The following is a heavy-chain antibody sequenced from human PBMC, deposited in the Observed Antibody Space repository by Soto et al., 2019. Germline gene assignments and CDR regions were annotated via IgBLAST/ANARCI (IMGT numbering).Heavy chain of an antibody. Sequence: QMQLQESGPGLVKTSKTLSLTCTVSGGSIRESGLYWGWIRQSPGKGLEWIGSIFFSGRTHYHPSLKSRVSISIDASKNQFSLNVISVTAAYTGVYYSVRSLMDVWGKGTTVTVSS. CDR3: VRSLMDV. CDR2: IFFSGRT. V-gene: IGHV4-39*01. J-gene: IGHJ6*03. CDR1: GGSIRESGLY.